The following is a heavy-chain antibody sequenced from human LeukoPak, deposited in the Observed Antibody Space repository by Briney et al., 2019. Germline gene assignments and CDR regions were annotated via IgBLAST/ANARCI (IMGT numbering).Heavy chain of an antibody. D-gene: IGHD3-10*01. CDR3: ARDRDAHYYGSGSDFDY. CDR1: GHTFTSSG. Sequence: ASVKVSCKASGHTFTSSGISWVRQAPGQGLEWMGWISAYNGNTNYAQKLQGRVTMTTDTSTSTAYMELRSLRSDDTAVYYCARDRDAHYYGSGSDFDYWGQGTLVTVSS. CDR2: ISAYNGNT. V-gene: IGHV1-18*01. J-gene: IGHJ4*02.